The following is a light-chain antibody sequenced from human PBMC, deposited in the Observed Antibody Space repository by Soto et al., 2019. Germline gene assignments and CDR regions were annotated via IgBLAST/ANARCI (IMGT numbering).Light chain of an antibody. CDR2: QAS. CDR1: QSISSW. CDR3: QQYNSYPVT. V-gene: IGKV1-5*03. J-gene: IGKJ4*01. Sequence: DIQMTQSPSTLSASVGDRVTTTCRASQSISSWLAWYQQKPGKAPKLLIYQASSLESGVPSRLSGSGSGTEFTLTITSLQPDDFATYYCQQYNSYPVTFGGGTRVEIK.